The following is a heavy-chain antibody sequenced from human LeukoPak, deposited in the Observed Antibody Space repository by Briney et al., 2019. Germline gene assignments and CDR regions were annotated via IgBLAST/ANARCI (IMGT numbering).Heavy chain of an antibody. CDR2: INHSGST. D-gene: IGHD2-15*01. Sequence: SETLSLTCAVYGGSFSSYYWSWIRQPPGQGMEWIGVINHSGSTNYNPSLNSRVTMSVDTSKNQFSLKLSSVTAADTAVYYCARERGVVVVAATLGTYYYYMDVWGKGTTVTISS. V-gene: IGHV4-34*01. CDR1: GGSFSSYY. CDR3: ARERGVVVVAATLGTYYYYMDV. J-gene: IGHJ6*03.